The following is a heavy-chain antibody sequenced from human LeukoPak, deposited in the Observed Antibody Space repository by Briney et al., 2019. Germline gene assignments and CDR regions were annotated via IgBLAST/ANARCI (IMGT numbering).Heavy chain of an antibody. CDR1: EFTLSNHW. CDR3: AREGGAIDY. V-gene: IGHV3-74*01. CDR2: INIDGSDT. D-gene: IGHD3-16*01. J-gene: IGHJ4*02. Sequence: GGSLRLSCAASEFTLSNHWMYWVRQAPGKGLVWVSRINIDGSDTRYADSVKGRFIISRDNAKNTLSLQMNSLRVEDTAVYYCAREGGAIDYWGQGNLVTVSS.